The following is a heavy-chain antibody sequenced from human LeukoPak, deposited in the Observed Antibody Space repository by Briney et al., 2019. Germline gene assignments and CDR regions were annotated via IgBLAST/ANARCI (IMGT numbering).Heavy chain of an antibody. V-gene: IGHV3-23*01. Sequence: PGGSLRLSCAASGFTFSSYGMHWVRQAPGKGLEWVSAISGSGGSTYYADSVKGRFTISRDNSKNTLYLQMNSLRAEDTAVYYCAKIALYCSGGSCYPLSFDYWGQGTLVTVSS. CDR3: AKIALYCSGGSCYPLSFDY. D-gene: IGHD2-15*01. CDR2: ISGSGGST. CDR1: GFTFSSYG. J-gene: IGHJ4*02.